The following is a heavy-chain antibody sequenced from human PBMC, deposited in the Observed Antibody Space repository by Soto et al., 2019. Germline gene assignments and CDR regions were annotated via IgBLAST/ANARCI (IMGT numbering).Heavy chain of an antibody. Sequence: QVQLVQSGAEVKKPGSSVKVSCKASGGTFSSYAISWVRQAPGQGLEWMGGIIPIFGTANYAQKFQGRVTITADESTSTAYMELSSLRSEYTAVYYCARDLDYYDSSGYRFDYWGQGTLVTVSS. CDR3: ARDLDYYDSSGYRFDY. CDR2: IIPIFGTA. CDR1: GGTFSSYA. D-gene: IGHD3-22*01. V-gene: IGHV1-69*12. J-gene: IGHJ4*02.